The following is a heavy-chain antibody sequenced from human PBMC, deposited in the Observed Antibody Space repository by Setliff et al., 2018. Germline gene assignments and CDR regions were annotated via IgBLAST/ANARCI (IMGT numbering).Heavy chain of an antibody. CDR2: MYHSGSV. Sequence: PSETLSLTCTVSGYSISSGYYWGWIRQPPGKGLEWIGNMYHSGSVYYNPSLKSRVTISVDTSKNQFSLKVTSVTAADTAVYYCATYPWFDWGQGALVTVSS. CDR3: ATYPWFD. V-gene: IGHV4-38-2*02. D-gene: IGHD3-10*01. CDR1: GYSISSGYY. J-gene: IGHJ4*02.